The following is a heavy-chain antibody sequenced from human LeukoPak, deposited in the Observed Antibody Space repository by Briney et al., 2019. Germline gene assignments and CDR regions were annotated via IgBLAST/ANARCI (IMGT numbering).Heavy chain of an antibody. CDR1: GFSLSTSGMG. CDR3: ARSIVGATILDY. D-gene: IGHD1-26*01. CDR2: IDWDDDK. Sequence: SGPTLVNPTQPLTLTCTFSGFSLSTSGMGVSWIRQPPGKALEWLALIDWDDDKYYSTSLKTRLTISKDTSKNQVVLTMTNMDPVDTATYYCARSIVGATILDYWGQGTLVTVSS. V-gene: IGHV2-70*01. J-gene: IGHJ4*02.